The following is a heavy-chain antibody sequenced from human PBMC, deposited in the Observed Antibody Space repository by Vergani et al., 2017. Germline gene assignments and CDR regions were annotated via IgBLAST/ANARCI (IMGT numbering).Heavy chain of an antibody. CDR2: ISSSSSYT. D-gene: IGHD6-6*01. CDR1: GFTFSDYY. Sequence: QVQLVESGGGLVKPGGSLRLSCAASGFTFSDYYMSWIRQAPGKGLEWVSYISSSSSYTNYADSVKGRFTISRDNAKNSLYLQMNSLRAEDTAVYYCARETARPGDYYYYGMDVWGQGTTVTVSS. V-gene: IGHV3-11*06. CDR3: ARETARPGDYYYYGMDV. J-gene: IGHJ6*02.